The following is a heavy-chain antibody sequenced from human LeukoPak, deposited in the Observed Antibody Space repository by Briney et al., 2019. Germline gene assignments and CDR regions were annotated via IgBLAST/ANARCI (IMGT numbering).Heavy chain of an antibody. CDR1: GYTFTGYY. V-gene: IGHV1-2*04. D-gene: IGHD3-22*01. CDR2: INPNSGGT. J-gene: IGHJ4*02. Sequence: ASVKVSCKAPGYTFTGYYMHWVRQAPGQGLEWMGWINPNSGGTNYAQKFQGWVTMTRDTSISTAYMELSRLRSDDTAVYYCARGAYYDSSGYHYYFDYWGQGTLVTVSS. CDR3: ARGAYYDSSGYHYYFDY.